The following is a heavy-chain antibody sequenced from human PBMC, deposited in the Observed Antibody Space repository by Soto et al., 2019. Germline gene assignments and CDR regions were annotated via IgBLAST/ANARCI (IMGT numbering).Heavy chain of an antibody. CDR3: ARLSLTENGGWFDP. V-gene: IGHV4-31*03. D-gene: IGHD2-8*01. CDR2: ISYSGST. J-gene: IGHJ5*02. Sequence: PSETLSLTCTVSGGSINSGNYYWNWIRQHPGKGLEWIAYISYSGSTSYNPSLESRVTISVDTSKNQFSLKLSSATAADTAVYYCARLSLTENGGWFDPWGQGTLDTVSS. CDR1: GGSINSGNYY.